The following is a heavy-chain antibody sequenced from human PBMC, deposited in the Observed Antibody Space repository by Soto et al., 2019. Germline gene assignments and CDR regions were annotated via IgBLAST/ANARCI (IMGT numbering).Heavy chain of an antibody. CDR1: GGSISSYY. Sequence: PSETLSLTCTVSGGSISSYYWSWIRQPPGKGLEWIGYIYYSGSTNYNPSLKSRVTISVDTSKNQFSLKLSSATAADTAVYYCARVSGARGVYWGQGTLVTVSS. CDR2: IYYSGST. CDR3: ARVSGARGVY. V-gene: IGHV4-59*01. J-gene: IGHJ4*02. D-gene: IGHD6-19*01.